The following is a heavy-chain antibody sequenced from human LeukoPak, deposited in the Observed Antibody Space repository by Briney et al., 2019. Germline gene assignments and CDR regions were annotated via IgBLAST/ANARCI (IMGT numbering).Heavy chain of an antibody. Sequence: PSETLSLTCAVYGGSFSGYYWSWIRQPPGKGLEWIGEINHSGSTNYNPSLKSRVTISVDTSKNQFSLKLSSVTAADTAVYYCARHRGYYYGSGSYYRYYYYYMDVWGKGTTVTISS. J-gene: IGHJ6*03. CDR1: GGSFSGYY. CDR2: INHSGST. CDR3: ARHRGYYYGSGSYYRYYYYYMDV. V-gene: IGHV4-34*01. D-gene: IGHD3-10*01.